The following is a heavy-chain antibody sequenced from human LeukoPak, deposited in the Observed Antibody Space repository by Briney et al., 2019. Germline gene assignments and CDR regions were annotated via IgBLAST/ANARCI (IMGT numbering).Heavy chain of an antibody. J-gene: IGHJ5*02. V-gene: IGHV3-23*01. CDR3: AKSYYDFWSGYSDNWFDP. Sequence: PGGSLRLSCAASGFTFSSYTMSWVRQAPGKGLEWVSAISGSGGSTYYADSVKGRFTISRDNSKNTLYLQMNSLRAEDMAVYYCAKSYYDFWSGYSDNWFDPWGQGTLVTVSS. D-gene: IGHD3-3*01. CDR2: ISGSGGST. CDR1: GFTFSSYT.